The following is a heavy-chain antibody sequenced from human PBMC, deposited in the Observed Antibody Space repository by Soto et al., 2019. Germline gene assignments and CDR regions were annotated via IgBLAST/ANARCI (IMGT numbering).Heavy chain of an antibody. D-gene: IGHD6-6*01. CDR2: ISYDGSNK. Sequence: WSLRLSCSASGFTFSSYGMHWVRQAPGKWLEWVAVISYDGSNKYYADSVKGRFTISRDNSKNTLYLQMNSLRAEDTAVYYCAKTYSSSPGPHYWGQGTLVTVSS. CDR1: GFTFSSYG. CDR3: AKTYSSSPGPHY. V-gene: IGHV3-30*18. J-gene: IGHJ4*02.